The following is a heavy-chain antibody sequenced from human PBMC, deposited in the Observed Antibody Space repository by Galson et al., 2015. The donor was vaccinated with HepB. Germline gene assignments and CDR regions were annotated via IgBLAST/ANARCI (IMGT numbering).Heavy chain of an antibody. Sequence: SLRLSCAASGFTFSRYWMSWVRQAPGKGLEWVANIKQDGIEKYDVDSVKGRFTISRDNTKNSLYLQMNSLRAEDTAVYYCARDRADPEVLEYCSSTSCRDAFDIWGQGTMVTVSS. J-gene: IGHJ3*02. CDR1: GFTFSRYW. D-gene: IGHD2-2*01. V-gene: IGHV3-7*01. CDR3: ARDRADPEVLEYCSSTSCRDAFDI. CDR2: IKQDGIEK.